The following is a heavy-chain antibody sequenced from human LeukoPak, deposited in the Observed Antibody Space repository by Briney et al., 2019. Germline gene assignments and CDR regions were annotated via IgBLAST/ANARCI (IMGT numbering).Heavy chain of an antibody. CDR3: ARYPYSDSGVWQAFDY. CDR2: MHYSGIT. Sequence: SETQSLTCIVSGGSFSSGSHYWGWIRQPPGKGLEWIASMHYSGITYHNPSLTSRVTISVDTSKNQFSLRLSSVTAADTAVYYCARYPYSDSGVWQAFDYWGQGTLVTVSS. CDR1: GGSFSSGSHY. J-gene: IGHJ4*02. V-gene: IGHV4-39*01. D-gene: IGHD5-12*01.